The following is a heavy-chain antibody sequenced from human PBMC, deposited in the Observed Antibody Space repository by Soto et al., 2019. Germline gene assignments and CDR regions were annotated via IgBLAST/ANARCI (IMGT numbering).Heavy chain of an antibody. CDR3: AREGYSYGPNYYYGMDV. Sequence: QVQLVQSGAEVKKPGASVKVSCKASGYTFTSYAMHWVRQAPGQRLEWMGWINAGNGNTKYSQKFQGRVTITRDTYASTAYMELRSLRSEDTAVYYCAREGYSYGPNYYYGMDVWGQGTTVTVSS. J-gene: IGHJ6*02. V-gene: IGHV1-3*01. D-gene: IGHD5-18*01. CDR1: GYTFTSYA. CDR2: INAGNGNT.